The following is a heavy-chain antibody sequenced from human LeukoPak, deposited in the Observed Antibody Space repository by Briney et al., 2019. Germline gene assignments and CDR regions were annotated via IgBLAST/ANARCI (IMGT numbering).Heavy chain of an antibody. CDR2: IYYSGST. D-gene: IGHD2-2*01. Sequence: PSETLSLTCTVSGGSISSYYWSWIRQPPGKGLEWIGYIYYSGSTNYNPSLKSRVAISVDTSKNQFSLKLSSVTAADTAVYYCARAAPTYHCSSTSCHLYYYYYMDVWGKGTTVTVSS. CDR3: ARAAPTYHCSSTSCHLYYYYYMDV. V-gene: IGHV4-59*12. J-gene: IGHJ6*03. CDR1: GGSISSYY.